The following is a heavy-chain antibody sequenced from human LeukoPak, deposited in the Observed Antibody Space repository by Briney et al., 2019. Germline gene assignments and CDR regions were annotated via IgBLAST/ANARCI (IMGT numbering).Heavy chain of an antibody. CDR3: AREVTIFGVVINWFDP. CDR1: GGSISSSSYY. D-gene: IGHD3-3*01. Sequence: SETPSLTCTVSGGSISSSSYYWGWIRQPPGKGLEWIGSIYYSGSTYYNPSLKSRVTISVDTSKNQFSLKLSSVTAADTAVYYCAREVTIFGVVINWFDPWGQGTLVTVSS. V-gene: IGHV4-39*07. CDR2: IYYSGST. J-gene: IGHJ5*02.